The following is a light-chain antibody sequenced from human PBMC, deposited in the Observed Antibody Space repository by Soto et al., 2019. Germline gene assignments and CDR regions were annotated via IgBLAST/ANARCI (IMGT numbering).Light chain of an antibody. Sequence: VIWLTQSPSLLSASTGDRVTISCRMRQGISSYLALVQQKPGKAPKSLIYASSSLQRGVPSKFSGSGSGTEFTLTITSLQSEDSAVYYCQEYNYWHPITFGGGTKVDIK. CDR3: QEYNYWHPIT. CDR2: ASS. V-gene: IGKV1D-8*03. J-gene: IGKJ4*01. CDR1: QGISSY.